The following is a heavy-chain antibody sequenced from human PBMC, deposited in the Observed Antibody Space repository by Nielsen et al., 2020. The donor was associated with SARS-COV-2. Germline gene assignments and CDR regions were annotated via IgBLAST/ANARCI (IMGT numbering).Heavy chain of an antibody. CDR1: GFTFSNFW. V-gene: IGHV3-7*03. CDR3: AREPIAADH. CDR2: IKHDGSEM. J-gene: IGHJ5*02. Sequence: GGSLRLSCAASGFTFSNFWMSWVRQAPGKGLEWVANIKHDGSEMYYVDSVKGRFISRDSANSSLYLQMNSLRVEDTALYYCAREPIAADHWGQGTLVTVSS. D-gene: IGHD6-13*01.